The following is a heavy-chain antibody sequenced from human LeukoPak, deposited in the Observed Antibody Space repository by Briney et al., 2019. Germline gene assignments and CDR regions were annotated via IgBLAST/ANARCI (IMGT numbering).Heavy chain of an antibody. V-gene: IGHV5-51*01. CDR1: GYSSTNYW. Sequence: GESLIISCKCSGYSSTNYWIGWVRQMPAKGLEWMGMIYPCDSDTRYSPSFQGQVTISADKSISTAYLQWSSLKASDTAMYYCARQGVGEAAFDIWGQGTMVTVSS. CDR2: IYPCDSDT. D-gene: IGHD1-26*01. CDR3: ARQGVGEAAFDI. J-gene: IGHJ3*02.